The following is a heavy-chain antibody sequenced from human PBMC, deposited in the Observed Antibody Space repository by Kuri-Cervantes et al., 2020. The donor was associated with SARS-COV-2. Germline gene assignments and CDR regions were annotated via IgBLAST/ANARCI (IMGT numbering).Heavy chain of an antibody. CDR3: ARITIFGVVISGAFDI. CDR1: GGSISSSNW. CDR2: IYHSGST. V-gene: IGHV4-4*02. Sequence: SCAVSGGSISSSNWWSWVRQPPGKGLEWIGEIYHSGSTNYNPSLKSRVTISVDKSKNQFSLKLSSVTAADTAVYYCARITIFGVVISGAFDIWGQGTMVTVSS. J-gene: IGHJ3*02. D-gene: IGHD3-3*01.